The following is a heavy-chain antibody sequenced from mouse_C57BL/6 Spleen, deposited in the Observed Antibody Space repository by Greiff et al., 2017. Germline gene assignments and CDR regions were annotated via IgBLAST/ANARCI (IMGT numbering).Heavy chain of an antibody. Sequence: VQLQQPGAELVKPGASVKMSCKASGYTFTSYWITWVKQRPGQGLEWIGDIYPGSGSTNYNEKFKSKATLTVDTSSSTAYMQLSSLTSEDSAVYYCAREEDYYGSSSYFDYWGQGTTLTVSS. V-gene: IGHV1-55*01. D-gene: IGHD1-1*01. CDR1: GYTFTSYW. J-gene: IGHJ2*01. CDR2: IYPGSGST. CDR3: AREEDYYGSSSYFDY.